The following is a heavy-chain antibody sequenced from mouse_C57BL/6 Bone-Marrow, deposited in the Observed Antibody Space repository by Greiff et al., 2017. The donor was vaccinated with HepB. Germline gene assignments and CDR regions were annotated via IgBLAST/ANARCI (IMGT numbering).Heavy chain of an antibody. D-gene: IGHD2-4*01. CDR3: AKLVYDYDERAFAY. Sequence: VQRVESGPGLVAPSQRLSITCTVSGFSLTSYGVDWVRQPPGKGLEWLGVLWGGGSTNYNSALMSRLSISKDNSKSQVFLKMNSLQTDDTAMYYCAKLVYDYDERAFAYWGQGTLVTVSA. V-gene: IGHV2-9*01. CDR2: LWGGGST. CDR1: GFSLTSYG. J-gene: IGHJ3*01.